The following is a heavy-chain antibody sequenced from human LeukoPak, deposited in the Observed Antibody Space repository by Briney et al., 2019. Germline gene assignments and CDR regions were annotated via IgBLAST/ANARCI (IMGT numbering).Heavy chain of an antibody. V-gene: IGHV1-2*06. D-gene: IGHD4-23*01. Sequence: ASVKVSCKASGYTFTGYYMHWVRQAPGQGLEWMGRINPNSGGTNYAQKFQGRVTMTRDTSISTAYMELSRLRPDDTAVYYCARELTTVVTPRNPFDYWGQGTLVTVSS. CDR1: GYTFTGYY. J-gene: IGHJ4*02. CDR2: INPNSGGT. CDR3: ARELTTVVTPRNPFDY.